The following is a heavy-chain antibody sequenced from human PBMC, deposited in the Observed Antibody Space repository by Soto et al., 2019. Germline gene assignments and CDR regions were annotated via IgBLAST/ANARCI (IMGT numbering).Heavy chain of an antibody. V-gene: IGHV3-23*01. CDR2: ITGNGEST. CDR3: ARDRLGVNSIRLFDS. Sequence: PGGSLRLSCAASGFTFSSYAMSWVRQAPGKGLEWVSGITGNGESTYYADSVWGRVTVSRDSSENTLYLQMNSLRAEDTAIYYCARDRLGVNSIRLFDSWGQGTLVTVSS. CDR1: GFTFSSYA. D-gene: IGHD3-10*01. J-gene: IGHJ4*02.